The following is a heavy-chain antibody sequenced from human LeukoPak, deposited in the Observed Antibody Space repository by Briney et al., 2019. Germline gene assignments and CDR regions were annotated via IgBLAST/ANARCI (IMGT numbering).Heavy chain of an antibody. Sequence: PSETLSLTCTVSGYPITAGYYWGWIRQAPGKGLEWLGSIFHTGHTYDNPSLKSPVTLSVDTSKNQFSLKLSSVTAADTAVYYCAREAYYYDSSGYFGTSPYYYYMDVWGKGTTVTVSS. J-gene: IGHJ6*03. CDR2: IFHTGHT. CDR1: GYPITAGYY. CDR3: AREAYYYDSSGYFGTSPYYYYMDV. V-gene: IGHV4-38-2*02. D-gene: IGHD3-22*01.